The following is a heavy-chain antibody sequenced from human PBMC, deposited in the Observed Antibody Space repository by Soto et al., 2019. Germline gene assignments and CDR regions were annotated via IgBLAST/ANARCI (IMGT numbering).Heavy chain of an antibody. V-gene: IGHV3-30*18. CDR3: AKVHDHDYGDYFGVWGEYYYYYGMDV. Sequence: GGSLRLSCAASGFTFSSYGMHWVRQAPGKGLEWVAVISYDGSNKYYADSVKGRFTISRDNSKNTLYLQMNSLRAEDTAVYYCAKVHDHDYGDYFGVWGEYYYYYGMDVWGQGTTVTVSS. CDR1: GFTFSSYG. D-gene: IGHD4-17*01. J-gene: IGHJ6*02. CDR2: ISYDGSNK.